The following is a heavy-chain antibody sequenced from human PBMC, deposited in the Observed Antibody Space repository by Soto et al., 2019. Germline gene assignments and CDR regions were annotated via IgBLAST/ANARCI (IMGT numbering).Heavy chain of an antibody. Sequence: GGSLRLSCAASGFTFSSYAMSWIRQAPGKGLEWVSLIYSSTSFTVTSTYYADSVKGRFTISRDNSKNTLYLQMNSLGAEDTAVYYCARHFSVDYFDYWGQGALVTVSS. V-gene: IGHV3-23*05. CDR1: GFTFSSYA. CDR3: ARHFSVDYFDY. CDR2: IYSSTSFTVTST. J-gene: IGHJ4*02.